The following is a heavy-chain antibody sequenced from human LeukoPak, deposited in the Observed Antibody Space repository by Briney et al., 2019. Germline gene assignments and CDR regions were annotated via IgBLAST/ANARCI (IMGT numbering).Heavy chain of an antibody. D-gene: IGHD2-2*01. CDR2: IRSKANSYAT. CDR3: TRKAYCSSTSCYPDFDY. V-gene: IGHV3-73*01. Sequence: GGSLRLSCAASGFTFSGSAMHWVRQASGKGLEWVGRIRSKANSYATAYAASVKGRFTISRDDSKNTAYLQMNSLKTEDTAVYYCTRKAYCSSTSCYPDFDYWGQGTLVTVSS. J-gene: IGHJ4*02. CDR1: GFTFSGSA.